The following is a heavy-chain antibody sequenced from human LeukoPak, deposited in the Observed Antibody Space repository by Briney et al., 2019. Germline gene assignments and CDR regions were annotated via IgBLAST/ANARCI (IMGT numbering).Heavy chain of an antibody. CDR2: IYYSGST. CDR1: GGSISSGGYY. D-gene: IGHD3-10*01. Sequence: SETLSLTCTVSGGSISSGGYYWSWIRQHPGKGLEWIGYIYYSGSTYYNPSLKSRVTISVDTSKNQFSLKLSSVTAADTAVYYCARDGHGSTVEAFDIWGQGTMVTVSS. J-gene: IGHJ3*02. CDR3: ARDGHGSTVEAFDI. V-gene: IGHV4-31*03.